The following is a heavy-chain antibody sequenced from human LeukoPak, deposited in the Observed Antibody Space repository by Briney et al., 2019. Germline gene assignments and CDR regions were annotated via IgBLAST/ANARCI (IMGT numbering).Heavy chain of an antibody. J-gene: IGHJ4*02. CDR1: GFTFSSYS. CDR3: ARTLLWFGESDNYFDY. V-gene: IGHV3-21*01. D-gene: IGHD3-10*01. CDR2: ISSSSSYI. Sequence: GGSLRLSCAASGFTFSSYSMNWVRQAPGKGLEWVSSISSSSSYIYYADSVKGRFTISRDNAKNSLYLQMNSLRAEDTAVYYCARTLLWFGESDNYFDYWGQGTPVTVSS.